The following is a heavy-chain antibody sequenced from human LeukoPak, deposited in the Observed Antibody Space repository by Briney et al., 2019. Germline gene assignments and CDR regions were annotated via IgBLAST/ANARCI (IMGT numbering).Heavy chain of an antibody. V-gene: IGHV4-34*01. CDR3: ARGGNQLLYSWRNWFDP. CDR2: INHSGST. D-gene: IGHD2-2*02. CDR1: GGSFSGYC. Sequence: SETLSLTCAVYGGSFSGYCWSWIRQPPGKGLEWIGEINHSGSTNYNPSLKSRVTISVDTSKNQFSLKLSSVTAADTAVYYCARGGNQLLYSWRNWFDPWGQGTLVTVSS. J-gene: IGHJ5*02.